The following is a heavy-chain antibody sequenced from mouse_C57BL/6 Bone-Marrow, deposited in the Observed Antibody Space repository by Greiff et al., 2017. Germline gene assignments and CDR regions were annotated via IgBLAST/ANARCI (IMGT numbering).Heavy chain of an antibody. V-gene: IGHV1-26*01. D-gene: IGHD2-4*01. Sequence: EVQLQQSGPELVKPGASVTISCKASGYTFTDYYMNWVKQSHGKSLEWIGDTNPNNGGTSYNQKFKGKATLTVAKSSGTAYMELRSLTSEDSAVYYCARGIYYDYDFDYWGQGTTRTVSS. CDR1: GYTFTDYY. CDR2: TNPNNGGT. CDR3: ARGIYYDYDFDY. J-gene: IGHJ2*01.